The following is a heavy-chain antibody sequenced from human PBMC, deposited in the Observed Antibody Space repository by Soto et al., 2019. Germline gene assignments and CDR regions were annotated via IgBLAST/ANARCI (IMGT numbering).Heavy chain of an antibody. V-gene: IGHV4-30-2*01. CDR3: ARRYGGTFDY. CDR1: GGSISSGGSF. D-gene: IGHD2-15*01. CDR2: IYHSGST. J-gene: IGHJ4*02. Sequence: PSETLSLTCAVSGGSISSGGSFWSWIRQPPGKGLEWIGYIYHSGSTYYNPSLKSRVTISVDRSKNQFSLKLSSVTAADTAVYYCARRYGGTFDYWGQGTLVTVSS.